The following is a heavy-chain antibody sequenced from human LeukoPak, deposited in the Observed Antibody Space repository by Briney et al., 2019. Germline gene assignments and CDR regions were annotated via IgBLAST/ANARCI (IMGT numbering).Heavy chain of an antibody. CDR1: GGSISSSSYY. Sequence: PSETLSLTCTVSGGSISSSSYYWGWIRQPPGKGLEWIGSIYYSGSTYYNPSLKSRVTISVDRSKNQFSLKLSSVTAADTAVYYCARDTVGAGRGLAAFDIWGQGTMVTVSS. V-gene: IGHV4-39*07. CDR2: IYYSGST. CDR3: ARDTVGAGRGLAAFDI. D-gene: IGHD3-10*01. J-gene: IGHJ3*02.